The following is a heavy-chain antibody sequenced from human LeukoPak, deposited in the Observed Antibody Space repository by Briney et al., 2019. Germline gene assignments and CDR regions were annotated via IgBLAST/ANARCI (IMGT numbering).Heavy chain of an antibody. J-gene: IGHJ2*01. Sequence: GGSLRLSCAASGFTFSSYSMNWVRQAPGKGLEWVSSISSSSSYIYYADSVKGRFTISRDNAKNSLYLQMNSLRAEDTAVYYCARPERRIAAAGSPWYFDLWGRGTLVTVSS. CDR2: ISSSSSYI. CDR1: GFTFSSYS. V-gene: IGHV3-21*01. CDR3: ARPERRIAAAGSPWYFDL. D-gene: IGHD6-13*01.